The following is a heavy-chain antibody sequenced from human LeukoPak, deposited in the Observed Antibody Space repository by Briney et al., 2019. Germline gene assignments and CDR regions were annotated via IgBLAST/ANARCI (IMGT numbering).Heavy chain of an antibody. CDR3: TRRGQEDWFDL. J-gene: IGHJ5*02. CDR2: IYPGDSDT. CDR1: GYSFTNYW. V-gene: IGHV5-51*01. Sequence: GESLKISCTGSGYSFTNYWIAWVRQMPEKGLEWMGIIYPGDSDTRYNPSFQGQVTISADKSISAAYLQWTSLKASDTAMYFCTRRGQEDWFDLWGQGTLVTVSS.